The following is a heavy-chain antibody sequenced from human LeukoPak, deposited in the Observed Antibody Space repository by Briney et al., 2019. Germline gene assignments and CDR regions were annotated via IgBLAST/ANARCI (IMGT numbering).Heavy chain of an antibody. V-gene: IGHV1-8*01. CDR3: ARARRDYGDYGNFDY. D-gene: IGHD4-17*01. CDR1: GYTFTSYD. J-gene: IGHJ4*02. CDR2: MNPNSGNT. Sequence: ASVKVSCKASGYTFTSYDINWVRQATGQGLEWMGWMNPNSGNTGYAQKFQGGVTMTRNTSISTAYMGLSSLRSEDTAVYYCARARRDYGDYGNFDYWGQGTLVTVSS.